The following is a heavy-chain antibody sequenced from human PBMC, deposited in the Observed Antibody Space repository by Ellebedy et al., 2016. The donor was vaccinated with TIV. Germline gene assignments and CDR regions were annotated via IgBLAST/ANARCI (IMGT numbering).Heavy chain of an antibody. CDR2: ITSSDGRT. J-gene: IGHJ4*02. CDR3: AKEVGTVGVPLFDY. D-gene: IGHD2-8*01. CDR1: GFTFSSYA. V-gene: IGHV3-23*01. Sequence: GESLKISCVASGFTFSSYAMSWVRQAPGKGLEWVAGITSSDGRTFYSDSVKGRFTISRDNSKNTLSLQMFSLGAEDTAIYYCAKEVGTVGVPLFDYWGQGTLVTVSS.